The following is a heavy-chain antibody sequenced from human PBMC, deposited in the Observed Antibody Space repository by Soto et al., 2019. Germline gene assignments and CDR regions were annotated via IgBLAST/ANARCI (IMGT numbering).Heavy chain of an antibody. CDR3: TRESAYYDFWSGYRKYYFDY. Sequence: GGSLRLSCTASGFTFGDYAMSWFRQAPGKGLEWVGFIRSKAYGGTTEYAASVKGRFTISRDDSKSIAYLQMNSLKTEDTAVYYCTRESAYYDFWSGYRKYYFDYWGQGTLVTVSS. V-gene: IGHV3-49*03. D-gene: IGHD3-3*01. J-gene: IGHJ4*02. CDR2: IRSKAYGGTT. CDR1: GFTFGDYA.